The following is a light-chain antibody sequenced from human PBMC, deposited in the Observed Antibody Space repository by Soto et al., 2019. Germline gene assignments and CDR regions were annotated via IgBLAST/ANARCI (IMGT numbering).Light chain of an antibody. J-gene: IGKJ5*01. V-gene: IGKV3-20*01. CDR2: GAS. Sequence: IVLTQSPCTLYLSPGERATLSCRVSQSVSSSYLAWYQQKPGQAPRLLIYGASSRATGIPDRFSGSGSGTDFTLTISRLEPEDFAVYYCQQYGSSPPDTFGQGTRLEIK. CDR3: QQYGSSPPDT. CDR1: QSVSSSY.